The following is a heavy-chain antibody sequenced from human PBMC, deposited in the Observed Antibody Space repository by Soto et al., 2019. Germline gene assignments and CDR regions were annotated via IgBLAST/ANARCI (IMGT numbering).Heavy chain of an antibody. V-gene: IGHV3-48*01. J-gene: IGHJ4*02. Sequence: PGGSLRLFCAASGFSFSSFTMNWVRQAPGKGLEWASSISTISSNIYYADSVKGRFTISRDNAKNSLYLQMNSLRAEDTAVYYCARKRSGYAGFWGLGTPVTVSS. CDR3: ARKRSGYAGF. D-gene: IGHD5-12*01. CDR1: GFSFSSFT. CDR2: ISTISSNI.